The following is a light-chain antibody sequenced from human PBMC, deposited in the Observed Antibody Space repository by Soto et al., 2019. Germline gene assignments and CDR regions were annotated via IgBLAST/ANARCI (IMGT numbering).Light chain of an antibody. CDR1: QSVGTK. J-gene: IGKJ4*01. CDR3: QQDNNLPPHT. V-gene: IGKV3-15*01. CDR2: GAS. Sequence: ETVMTQSPATLSVSPGERVTLSCRAGQSVGTKLAWYQQKPGQAPRLLIYGASTRATGIPARFSGSGSGTEFTLTISSLQSEDFAVYYRQQDNNLPPHTFGGGTKVDIK.